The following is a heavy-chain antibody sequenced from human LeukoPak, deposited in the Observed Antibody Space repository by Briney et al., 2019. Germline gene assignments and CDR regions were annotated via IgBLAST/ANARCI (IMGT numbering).Heavy chain of an antibody. CDR2: INNYGTD. V-gene: IGHV4-34*01. CDR1: GGPFNDQN. CDR3: ARVLPDHAPFDV. J-gene: IGHJ6*04. D-gene: IGHD2-2*01. Sequence: PSETLSLTCGVYGGPFNDQNWSWLRQPPGRGREWIGEINNYGTDRYNPSLKSRVTISVDSSKNQFSLKLSSVTAADTAVYYCARVLPDHAPFDVWGKGTSVTISS.